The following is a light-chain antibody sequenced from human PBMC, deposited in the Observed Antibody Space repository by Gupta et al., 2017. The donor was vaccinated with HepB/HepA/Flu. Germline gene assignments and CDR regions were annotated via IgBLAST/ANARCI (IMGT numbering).Light chain of an antibody. CDR1: QSVSSY. CDR2: DAS. Sequence: EIVLTQSPATLSLSTGERATRSCRASQSVSSYLAWYQQKPSQAPRLIIYDASNSAIGSPDRFSGSGYEKDFTLTSSRREHEDFAVYYWHQRSTSITFGRGTKVDIK. J-gene: IGKJ4*01. V-gene: IGKV3-11*01. CDR3: HQRSTSIT.